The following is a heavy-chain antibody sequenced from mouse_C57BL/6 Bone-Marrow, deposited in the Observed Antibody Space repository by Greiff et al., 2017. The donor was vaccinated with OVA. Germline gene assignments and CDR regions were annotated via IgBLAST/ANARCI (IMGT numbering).Heavy chain of an antibody. Sequence: EVKLVESGPELVKPGASVKISCKASGYSFTGYYMNWVKQSPEKSLEWIGEINPSTGGTTYNQKFKAKATLTVDKSSSTAYMQLKSLTSEDSAVYYCARLGILGGYYLGYWGQGTTLTVSS. CDR1: GYSFTGYY. J-gene: IGHJ2*01. D-gene: IGHD1-1*02. CDR3: ARLGILGGYYLGY. CDR2: INPSTGGT. V-gene: IGHV1-42*01.